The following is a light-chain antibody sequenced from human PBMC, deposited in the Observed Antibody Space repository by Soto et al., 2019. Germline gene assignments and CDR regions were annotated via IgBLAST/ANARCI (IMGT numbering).Light chain of an antibody. CDR3: QQYGSSPET. V-gene: IGKV3-20*01. CDR1: QSVRYNY. J-gene: IGKJ1*01. CDR2: GAS. Sequence: EIVLTQSPGTLSLSPGERATLSCRASQSVRYNYLAWYQQKPGQAPRLLIYGASSRATGIPDRFSGSGSGTDFTLTISRLEPEDFAVYSCQQYGSSPETFGQGTKVEI.